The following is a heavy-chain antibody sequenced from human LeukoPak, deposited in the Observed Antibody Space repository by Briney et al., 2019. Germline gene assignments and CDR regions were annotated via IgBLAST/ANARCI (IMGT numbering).Heavy chain of an antibody. CDR2: IYHGGTT. D-gene: IGHD3/OR15-3a*01. CDR3: ARGLNYDLHP. V-gene: IGHV4-4*02. J-gene: IGHJ5*02. CDR1: GGSISSPNW. Sequence: SETLSLTCAVSGGSISSPNWWTWVRQPPGKGLEWIGEIYHGGTTNYNPSLKSRVTITIDKSKNQFSLKLSSVTAADTAMCYCARGLNYDLHPWGQGTLVTVSS.